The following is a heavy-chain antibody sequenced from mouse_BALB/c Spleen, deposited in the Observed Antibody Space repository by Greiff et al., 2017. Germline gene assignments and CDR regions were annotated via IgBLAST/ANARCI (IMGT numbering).Heavy chain of an antibody. CDR2: VWSGGST. Sequence: QVQLQPSGPRLVQPSQSLSITRTDPGLSLPSYGVHWVRQSPGTGLEWLGEVWSGGSTDYNAAFISRLSISKDNSKSQVVFKMNSQQADDTAIYYCARTRGFDDGGQGTTHTVAS. V-gene: IGHV2-4-1*01. CDR3: ARTRGFDD. CDR1: GLSLPSYG. J-gene: IGHJ2*01.